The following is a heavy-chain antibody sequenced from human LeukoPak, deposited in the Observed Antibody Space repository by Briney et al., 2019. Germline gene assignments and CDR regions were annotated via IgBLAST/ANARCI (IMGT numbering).Heavy chain of an antibody. J-gene: IGHJ4*02. CDR3: VRERNNFWGGHHSIFDS. CDR2: INNDGSST. Sequence: RSGGSLRLSCAASGFIFSDHWMHWVRHAPGKGLVWLSRINNDGSSTIYADSVKGRFTFSRDNAENTLFLEMSSLRVEDTAVYYCVRERNNFWGGHHSIFDSWGQGTLVTVSS. V-gene: IGHV3-74*01. D-gene: IGHD3-3*01. CDR1: GFIFSDHW.